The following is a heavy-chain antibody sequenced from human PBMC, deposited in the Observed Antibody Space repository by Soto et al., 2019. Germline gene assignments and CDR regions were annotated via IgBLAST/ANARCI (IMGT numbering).Heavy chain of an antibody. Sequence: QVQLVQSGAEVKKPGASVKVSCKASGYTFTSYAISWVRQAPGQGLEWMGWISTYNGNTNYAQKLQGRVTMTTDTSTSTAYMELRSLRADATAVYYCARVLGYCTSSSFDYWGQGTLVTVSS. CDR1: GYTFTSYA. J-gene: IGHJ4*02. V-gene: IGHV1-18*01. D-gene: IGHD3-22*01. CDR2: ISTYNGNT. CDR3: ARVLGYCTSSSFDY.